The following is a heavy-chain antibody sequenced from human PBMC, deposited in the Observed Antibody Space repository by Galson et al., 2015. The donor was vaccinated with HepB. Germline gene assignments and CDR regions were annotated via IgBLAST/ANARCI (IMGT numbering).Heavy chain of an antibody. CDR1: GGTFSSYT. V-gene: IGHV1-69*02. Sequence: SVKVSCKASGGTFSSYTISWVRQAPGQGLEWMGRIIPILGIANYAQKFQGRVTITADMSTSTAYMELSSLRPEDTAVYYCAADPYSSGWYDYWGQGTLVTVSS. D-gene: IGHD6-19*01. CDR3: AADPYSSGWYDY. J-gene: IGHJ4*02. CDR2: IIPILGIA.